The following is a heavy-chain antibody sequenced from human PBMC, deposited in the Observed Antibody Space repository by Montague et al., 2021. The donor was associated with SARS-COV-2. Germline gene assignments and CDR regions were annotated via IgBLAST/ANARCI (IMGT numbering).Heavy chain of an antibody. J-gene: IGHJ6*02. Sequence: SLRLSWAASGFTFSSYSMHWVRQSPGKGLEWVALISYDGSYKYYADSVKGRFTISRDNSKNTLYLQMNSLRGEDTAVYYCAKQTGAQTSYYYYGMDVWGQGTTVTVSS. D-gene: IGHD1-14*01. CDR3: AKQTGAQTSYYYYGMDV. CDR2: ISYDGSYK. V-gene: IGHV3-30*18. CDR1: GFTFSSYS.